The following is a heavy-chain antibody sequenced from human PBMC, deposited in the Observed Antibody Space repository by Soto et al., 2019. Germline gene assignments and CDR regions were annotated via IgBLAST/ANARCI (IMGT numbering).Heavy chain of an antibody. CDR1: GFTFSSFG. J-gene: IGHJ6*02. Sequence: QVQVVESGGGVVQPGRSLRLSCAASGFTFSSFGMHWVRQAPGKGLEWVSLIWYDGSKKSYGDSVKGRFTISRDNSRNTVYLQMNSLRADDQAVYYCARDASYYSLWSGYYPSRNGMDVWGQGTTVTVSS. D-gene: IGHD3-3*01. CDR3: ARDASYYSLWSGYYPSRNGMDV. CDR2: IWYDGSKK. V-gene: IGHV3-33*01.